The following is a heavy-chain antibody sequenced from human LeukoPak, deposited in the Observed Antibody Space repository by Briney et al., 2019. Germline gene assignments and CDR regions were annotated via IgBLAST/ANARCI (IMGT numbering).Heavy chain of an antibody. D-gene: IGHD5-24*01. V-gene: IGHV3-48*03. CDR3: VGDGYNQDPDH. Sequence: GGSLRLSCAASGFTFSSCEMNWVRQAPGKGLEWVSYISKSGSTLYYADSVKGRFTIPRDNAKKSLYLQMDSLRAEDTAVYYCVGDGYNQDPDHWGQGTLVTVSS. CDR1: GFTFSSCE. J-gene: IGHJ4*02. CDR2: ISKSGSTL.